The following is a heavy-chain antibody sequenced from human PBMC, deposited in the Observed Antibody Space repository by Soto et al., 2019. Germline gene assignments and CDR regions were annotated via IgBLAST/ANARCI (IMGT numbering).Heavy chain of an antibody. CDR2: ITSSLRTI. J-gene: IGHJ6*02. CDR1: GVTFTSYS. V-gene: IGHV3-48*01. Sequence: PGGSLRLPCAASGVTFTSYSMNWVRQAPGKGQEWVSFITSSLRTIYYADSVKGRFTISRDNAKNTLYLQMNSLKTEDAAVDYCARDNAQGYALDVWGQGTTVTVSS. CDR3: ARDNAQGYALDV.